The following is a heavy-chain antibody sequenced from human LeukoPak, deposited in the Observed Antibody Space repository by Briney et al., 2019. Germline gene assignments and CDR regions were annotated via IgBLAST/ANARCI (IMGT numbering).Heavy chain of an antibody. D-gene: IGHD6-13*01. Sequence: PSGTLSLTCAVSGDSISSKNWWNWVRQPPGKGLEWIGEIYHGGNTNYNPSLKSRVTISVDKSKNQFSLILSSVTAADTAVYYCARDREYSKSWRFDYWGQGTLVTVSS. CDR2: IYHGGNT. CDR3: ARDREYSKSWRFDY. CDR1: GDSISSKNW. J-gene: IGHJ4*02. V-gene: IGHV4-4*02.